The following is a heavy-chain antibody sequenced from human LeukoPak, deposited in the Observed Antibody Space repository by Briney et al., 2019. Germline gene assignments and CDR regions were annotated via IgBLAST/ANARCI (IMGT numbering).Heavy chain of an antibody. J-gene: IGHJ4*02. CDR1: GFTFSSYE. V-gene: IGHV3-48*03. CDR2: ISSSGSTI. Sequence: GGSLRLSCAASGFTFSSYEMNWVRQAPGKGLEWVSYISSSGSTIYYADSVTGRFTISRDTAKNSVYLQMNSLRVEDTAVYYCARGPSGYHNTGGQGTLVTVSS. CDR3: ARGPSGYHNT. D-gene: IGHD5-12*01.